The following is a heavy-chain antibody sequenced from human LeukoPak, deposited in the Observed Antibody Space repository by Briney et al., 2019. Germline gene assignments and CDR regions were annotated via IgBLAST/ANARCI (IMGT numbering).Heavy chain of an antibody. J-gene: IGHJ2*01. CDR2: XXPGDSDI. Sequence: GESLKISCQGXGYXXXXXXXGWVRQMPXKXXXXXXXXXPGDSDIRYSTSFQGLVTMSAAKSISTAYLQWSSLNASDTATYYCARHIYDFWSNYDWYSDLWGRGTRVTVSS. D-gene: IGHD3-3*01. CDR3: ARHIYDFWSNYDWYSDL. CDR1: GYXXXXXX. V-gene: IGHV5-51*01.